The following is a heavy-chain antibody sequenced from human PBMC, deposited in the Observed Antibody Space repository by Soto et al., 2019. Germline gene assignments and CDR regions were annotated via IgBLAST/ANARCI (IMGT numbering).Heavy chain of an antibody. CDR2: IYYSGST. D-gene: IGHD3-10*01. CDR1: GGSISSGGYY. V-gene: IGHV4-31*03. Sequence: SETLSLTCTVSGGSISSGGYYWSWIRQHPGKGLEWIGYIYYSGSTYYNPSLKSRVTISVDTSKNQFSLKLSSVTAADTAVYYCARFYMVRGVMGAFDIWGQGTMVTVSS. J-gene: IGHJ3*02. CDR3: ARFYMVRGVMGAFDI.